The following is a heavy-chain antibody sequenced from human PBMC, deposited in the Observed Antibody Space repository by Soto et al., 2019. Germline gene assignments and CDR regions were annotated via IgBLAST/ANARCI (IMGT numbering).Heavy chain of an antibody. CDR2: IRSKVPYAT. D-gene: IGHD2-2*01. CDR1: GFAFSAAT. J-gene: IGHJ4*02. Sequence: GSLRLSCAASGFAFSAATLHWVRQAPGKGLEWIGRIRSKVPYATVDAASVQGRFTISRDDSKNTAYLLMSSLKVEDTAVSYCIRRLEYSTIWYVDYGAQGTLFTVSS. CDR3: IRRLEYSTIWYVDY. V-gene: IGHV3-73*01.